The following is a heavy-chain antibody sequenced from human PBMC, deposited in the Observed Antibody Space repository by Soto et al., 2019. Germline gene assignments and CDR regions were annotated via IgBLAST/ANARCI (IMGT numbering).Heavy chain of an antibody. CDR3: ARDRSDSSRADSFAI. D-gene: IGHD6-25*01. CDR2: IYRGRAT. Sequence: EVQLVESGGGLIQPGGSLRLSCAVSGFSVSNTYMSWVRQAPGKGLEWISVIYRGRATYYADSVKGRFTISRDDSRNTVYLQMNSLTTEDTAVYFCARDRSDSSRADSFAIWGQGTMVTVSS. J-gene: IGHJ3*02. CDR1: GFSVSNTY. V-gene: IGHV3-53*01.